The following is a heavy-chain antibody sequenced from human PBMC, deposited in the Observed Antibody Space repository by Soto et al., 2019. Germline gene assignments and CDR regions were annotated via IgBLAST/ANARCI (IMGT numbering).Heavy chain of an antibody. CDR2: ISYDGSNK. J-gene: IGHJ6*02. V-gene: IGHV3-30*03. CDR3: AAETKSYFYGMDV. Sequence: QVQLVESGGGVVQPGRSLRLSCAASGLIFSSSAMHWVRQAPGKGLEWVALISYDGSNKYYVDSVKGRFTISRDNSKDTLDLQMNRLREGDTAVYYCAAETKSYFYGMDVWGQGTTVTVSS. CDR1: GLIFSSSA.